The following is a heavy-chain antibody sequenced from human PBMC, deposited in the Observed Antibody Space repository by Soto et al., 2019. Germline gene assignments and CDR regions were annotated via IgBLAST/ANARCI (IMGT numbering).Heavy chain of an antibody. J-gene: IGHJ3*02. CDR2: VNPTGST. CDR3: ARSREQWLVDAFDI. CDR1: GGSFSGYY. V-gene: IGHV4-34*01. Sequence: QVQVQQWGAGLLKSSETLSLTCAVYGGSFSGYYWSWIRQSPGKGLEWIGEVNPTGSTKYNPSLKSRVTISVDTSKNQFSLNLNSGTAADTALYYCARSREQWLVDAFDIWGQGTMVTVSS. D-gene: IGHD6-19*01.